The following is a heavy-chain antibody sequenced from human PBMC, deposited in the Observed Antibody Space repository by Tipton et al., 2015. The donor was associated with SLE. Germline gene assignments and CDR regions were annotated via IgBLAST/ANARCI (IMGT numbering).Heavy chain of an antibody. V-gene: IGHV4-59*01. CDR1: GGSIRSYY. CDR3: AREGYYDNSGYYPLFDS. D-gene: IGHD3-22*01. J-gene: IGHJ4*01. Sequence: LSLTCTVSGGSIRSYYWSWIRQAPGKGLEWIGYIYDSENTNYNPSLKSRVTISSDTPKNQFSLKLSSVTAADTAVYYCAREGYYDNSGYYPLFDSWGQGILVTVSS. CDR2: IYDSENT.